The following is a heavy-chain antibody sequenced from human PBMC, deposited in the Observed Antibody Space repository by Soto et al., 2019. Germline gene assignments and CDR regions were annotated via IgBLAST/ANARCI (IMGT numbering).Heavy chain of an antibody. CDR2: ISAYNGNT. CDR1: GYTFTSYG. CDR3: ARDLCSGGSCYGDNWLDP. D-gene: IGHD2-15*01. J-gene: IGHJ5*02. V-gene: IGHV1-18*01. Sequence: ASVKVSCKASGYTFTSYGISWVRQAPGQGLEWMGWISAYNGNTNYAQKLQGRVTMTTDTSTSTAYMELRNLRSDDTAVYYCARDLCSGGSCYGDNWLDPWGQGTLVTVSA.